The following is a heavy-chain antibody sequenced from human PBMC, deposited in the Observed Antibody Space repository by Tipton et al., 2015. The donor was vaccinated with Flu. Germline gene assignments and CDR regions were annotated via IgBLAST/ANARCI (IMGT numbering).Heavy chain of an antibody. CDR1: GGSISGNY. CDR3: ARQFYRNYWDWYFGL. CDR2: IYYSGST. Sequence: GLVKPSETLSLTCTVSGGSISGNYWNWIRQPPGRGLEWIGYIYYSGSTVFNPSLKSRAPISVDTSKNQFSLSLSSVTAADTAVYYCARQFYRNYWDWYFGLWGRGTLVTVSS. V-gene: IGHV4-59*01. J-gene: IGHJ2*01. D-gene: IGHD4-11*01.